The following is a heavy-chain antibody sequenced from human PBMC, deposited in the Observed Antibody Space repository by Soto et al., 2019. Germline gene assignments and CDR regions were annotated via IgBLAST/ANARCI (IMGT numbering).Heavy chain of an antibody. CDR3: AQEYGSTCIDH. Sequence: QVELVESGGGVVQPGRSLRLSCAASGFTLSTYAMHWVRQAPGKGLEWVAAMSYDGTKEYYADSVKGRFTISRDNSRNTLFLQLNRMRAEDTAVYYCAQEYGSTCIDHWGQGTLVTVSS. CDR2: MSYDGTKE. CDR1: GFTLSTYA. V-gene: IGHV3-30*18. J-gene: IGHJ4*02. D-gene: IGHD6-13*01.